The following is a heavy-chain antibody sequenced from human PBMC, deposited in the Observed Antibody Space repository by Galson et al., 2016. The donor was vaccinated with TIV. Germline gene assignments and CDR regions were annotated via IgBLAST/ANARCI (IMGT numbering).Heavy chain of an antibody. Sequence: SLRLSCAASGFTFSLYWMTWVRQAPGKGLEWVASIKQDGSEKNYVDSVKGRFTVSRDNAEKSLYLQMKNLSAEDTAVYYCARHLRPIQGMDVWGHGTAVTVSS. CDR2: IKQDGSEK. CDR1: GFTFSLYW. CDR3: ARHLRPIQGMDV. V-gene: IGHV3-7*01. D-gene: IGHD3-3*01. J-gene: IGHJ6*02.